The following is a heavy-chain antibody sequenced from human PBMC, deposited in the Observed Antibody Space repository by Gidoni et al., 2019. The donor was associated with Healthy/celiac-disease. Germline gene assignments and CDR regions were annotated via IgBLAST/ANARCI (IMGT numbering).Heavy chain of an antibody. D-gene: IGHD4-17*01. CDR1: GYTFNGYY. J-gene: IGHJ3*02. V-gene: IGHV1-2*02. Sequence: QVPLVQSGAEVKKPGASVKVSCKASGYTFNGYYMHWVRQAPGQGLEWMGWINPNSGGTNYAQKFQGRVTMTRDTSISTAYMELSRLRSDDTAVYYCARDLGYGDYDDAFDIWGQGTMVTVSS. CDR2: INPNSGGT. CDR3: ARDLGYGDYDDAFDI.